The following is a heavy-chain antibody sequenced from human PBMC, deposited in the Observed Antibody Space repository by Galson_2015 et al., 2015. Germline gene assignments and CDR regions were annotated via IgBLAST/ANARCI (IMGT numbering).Heavy chain of an antibody. CDR2: IIPILGIA. D-gene: IGHD3-10*01. J-gene: IGHJ5*02. Sequence: VKVSCKASGGTFSSYTISWVRQAPGQGLEWMGRIIPILGIANYAQKFQGRVTITADKSPSTAYMELSSLRSEDTAVYYCARGKGSGSYCVDPWGQGTLVTVSS. V-gene: IGHV1-69*02. CDR3: ARGKGSGSYCVDP. CDR1: GGTFSSYT.